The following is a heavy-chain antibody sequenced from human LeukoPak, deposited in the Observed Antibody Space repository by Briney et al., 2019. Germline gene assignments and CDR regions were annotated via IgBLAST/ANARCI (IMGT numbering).Heavy chain of an antibody. Sequence: SETLSLTCTVSGGSISSSSYYWGWIRQPPGKGLEWIGSVYYTGSTYYNPSLKSRVTISVDTSKNQFSLTLTSVTATDTAVYYCASDSSGYYFFDYWGQRTLVTVSS. D-gene: IGHD3-22*01. CDR3: ASDSSGYYFFDY. V-gene: IGHV4-39*02. CDR1: GGSISSSSYY. CDR2: VYYTGST. J-gene: IGHJ4*02.